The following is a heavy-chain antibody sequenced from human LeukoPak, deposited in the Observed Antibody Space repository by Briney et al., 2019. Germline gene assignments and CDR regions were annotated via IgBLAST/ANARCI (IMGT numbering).Heavy chain of an antibody. CDR3: AGHHGSGSYYKVDYYYMDV. CDR2: IYSGGST. J-gene: IGHJ6*03. V-gene: IGHV3-53*01. CDR1: GFTVSSNY. D-gene: IGHD3-10*01. Sequence: GGSLRLSCAASGFTVSSNYMSWVRQAPGKGLEWVSVIYSGGSTYYADSVKGRFTISRDNSKNTLYLQMNSLRAEDTAVYYCAGHHGSGSYYKVDYYYMDVWGKGTTVTISS.